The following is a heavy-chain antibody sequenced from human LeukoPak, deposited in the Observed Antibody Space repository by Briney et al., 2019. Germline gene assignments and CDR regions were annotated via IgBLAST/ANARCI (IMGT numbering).Heavy chain of an antibody. Sequence: GRSLRLSCAASGFTFSSYAMHWVRQAPGKGLEWVAVISYDGSNKYYADSVKGRFTISRDNSKNTLYLQMNSLRAEDTAVYYCARWGFSYGSDYWGQGTLVTVSS. CDR2: ISYDGSNK. CDR3: ARWGFSYGSDY. J-gene: IGHJ4*02. CDR1: GFTFSSYA. V-gene: IGHV3-30-3*01. D-gene: IGHD5-18*01.